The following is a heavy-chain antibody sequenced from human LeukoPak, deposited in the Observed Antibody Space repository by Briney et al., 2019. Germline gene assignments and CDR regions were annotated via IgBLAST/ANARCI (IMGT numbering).Heavy chain of an antibody. J-gene: IGHJ5*02. CDR1: GGSISSYY. CDR3: ARLAIAVAGTLNWFDP. D-gene: IGHD6-19*01. Sequence: SETLSLTCTVSGGSISSYYWSWIRQPPGKGLEWIGYIYYSGSTNYNPSLKSRVTISVDTSKNQFSLKLSSVTAADTAVYYCARLAIAVAGTLNWFDPWGQGTLVTVSS. V-gene: IGHV4-59*08. CDR2: IYYSGST.